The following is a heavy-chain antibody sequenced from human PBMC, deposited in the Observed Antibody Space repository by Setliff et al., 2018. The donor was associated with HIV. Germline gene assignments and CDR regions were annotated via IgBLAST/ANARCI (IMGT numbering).Heavy chain of an antibody. CDR2: ISNYNGNR. CDR1: GYIFTSYG. D-gene: IGHD2-15*01. J-gene: IGHJ5*02. Sequence: ASVKVSCKASGYIFTSYGISWVRQAPGQGLEWMGWISNYNGNRNYAQKFQGRVTMTTDASTSTAYMEVRSLKSDDTAVYYCARDRLPAEVAVSGDWFDPWGQGTLVTVSS. CDR3: ARDRLPAEVAVSGDWFDP. V-gene: IGHV1-18*01.